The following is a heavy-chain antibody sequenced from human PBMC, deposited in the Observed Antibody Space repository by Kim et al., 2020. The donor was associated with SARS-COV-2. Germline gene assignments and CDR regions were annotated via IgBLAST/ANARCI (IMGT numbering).Heavy chain of an antibody. Sequence: GGSLRLSCAASGFTFSSYGMHWVRQAPGKGLEWVAVIWYDGSNKYYADSVKGRFTISRDNSKNTLYLQMNSLRAEDTAVYYCARDRSSKYQLLFVYYYGMDVWGQGPTVTVSS. V-gene: IGHV3-33*01. J-gene: IGHJ6*02. CDR2: IWYDGSNK. D-gene: IGHD2-2*01. CDR3: ARDRSSKYQLLFVYYYGMDV. CDR1: GFTFSSYG.